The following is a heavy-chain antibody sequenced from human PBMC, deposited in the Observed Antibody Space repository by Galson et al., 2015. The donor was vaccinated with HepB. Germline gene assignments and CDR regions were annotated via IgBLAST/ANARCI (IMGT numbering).Heavy chain of an antibody. CDR2: FDPEDGET. V-gene: IGHV1-24*01. J-gene: IGHJ4*02. D-gene: IGHD3-9*01. CDR3: ASYYDILTGYYNVGYFDY. CDR1: GYTLTELS. Sequence: SVKVSCKASGYTLTELSMHWVRQAPGKGLEWTGGFDPEDGETIYAQKFQGRVTMTEDTSTDTAYMELSSLRSEDTAVYYCASYYDILTGYYNVGYFDYWGQGTLVTVSS.